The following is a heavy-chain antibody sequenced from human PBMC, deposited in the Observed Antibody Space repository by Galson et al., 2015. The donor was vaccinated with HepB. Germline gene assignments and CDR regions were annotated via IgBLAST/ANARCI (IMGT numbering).Heavy chain of an antibody. CDR2: TNHRGST. CDR3: VERAVAGPLSWFDP. J-gene: IGHJ5*02. CDR1: GGSFSGYY. D-gene: IGHD6-19*01. Sequence: LSLTCAVYGGSFSGYYWRWIRQPPGKGLAWIGETNHRGSTHYNPSLKSRVTILVDTSQNQFSLKLRSVTAADTAVYYCVERAVAGPLSWFDPWGQGTLVTVSS. V-gene: IGHV4-34*01.